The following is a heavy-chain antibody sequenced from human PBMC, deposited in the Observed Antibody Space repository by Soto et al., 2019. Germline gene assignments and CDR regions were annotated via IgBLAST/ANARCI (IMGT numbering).Heavy chain of an antibody. CDR3: AKNSEATIRVGYDS. V-gene: IGHV3-23*01. Sequence: EVQLLESGGGLAQPGGSLRLSCAASGFTFSSYPMSWVRQAPGQGLEWVSGIVASGGITYYADSVKGRFTISRDNSKNTLYLQMNRLRAEDTAVYYFAKNSEATIRVGYDSWGQGTLVTVSS. D-gene: IGHD5-12*01. CDR2: IVASGGIT. J-gene: IGHJ4*02. CDR1: GFTFSSYP.